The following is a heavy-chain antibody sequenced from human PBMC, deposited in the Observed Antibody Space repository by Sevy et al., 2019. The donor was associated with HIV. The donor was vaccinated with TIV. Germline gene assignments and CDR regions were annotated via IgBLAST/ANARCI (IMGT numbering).Heavy chain of an antibody. CDR2: IYYSGST. CDR3: ARHISDSGSYYAYYYYYYMDV. CDR1: GGSISSNSYY. J-gene: IGHJ6*03. D-gene: IGHD1-26*01. Sequence: LETLSLTCTVSGGSISSNSYYWGWIRQPPGKGLEWIGSIYYSGSTYYNPSLKSRVTISVDTSKNQFSLKLSSVTAADMAVYYCARHISDSGSYYAYYYYYYMDVWGKGTTVTVSS. V-gene: IGHV4-39*01.